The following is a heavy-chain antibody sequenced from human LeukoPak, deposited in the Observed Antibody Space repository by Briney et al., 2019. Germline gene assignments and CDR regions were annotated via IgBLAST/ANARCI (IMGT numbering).Heavy chain of an antibody. V-gene: IGHV3-66*01. D-gene: IGHD6-13*01. Sequence: GGSLRLSCAASGFTVSSNYMSWVRQAPGKGLEWVSIIYSGGSTHYADSVKGRFTISRDNSKNKLYLQMNSLRPEDTALYYCAKDLQHLVRTLSFDDWGQGTLVTVSS. CDR3: AKDLQHLVRTLSFDD. CDR1: GFTVSSNY. J-gene: IGHJ4*02. CDR2: IYSGGST.